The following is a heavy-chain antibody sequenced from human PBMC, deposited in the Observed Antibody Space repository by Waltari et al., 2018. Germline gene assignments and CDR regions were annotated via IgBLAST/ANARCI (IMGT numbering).Heavy chain of an antibody. J-gene: IGHJ5*02. D-gene: IGHD2-15*01. CDR2: INHSGST. Sequence: QVQLQQWGAGLLKPSETLSLTCAVYGGSFSGYYWSWIRQPPGKGLEWIGEINHSGSTNDNPSLKSRVTISVDTSKNQCSLKLSSVTAADTAVYYCARGDCSGGSCYSVYNWFDPWGQGTLVTVSS. CDR3: ARGDCSGGSCYSVYNWFDP. CDR1: GGSFSGYY. V-gene: IGHV4-34*01.